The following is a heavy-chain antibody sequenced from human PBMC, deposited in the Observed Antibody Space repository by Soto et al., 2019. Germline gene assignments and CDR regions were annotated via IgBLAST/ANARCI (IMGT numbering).Heavy chain of an antibody. CDR3: ATGGAGSGPFTWELPDH. CDR1: GNTFTYRY. V-gene: IGHV1-45*02. J-gene: IGHJ4*02. D-gene: IGHD1-26*01. CDR2: ITPFSGDV. Sequence: QMQLVQSGAEVKRTGSSVTVSCKALGNTFTYRYLHWVRQAPGQALEWMGWITPFSGDVHYAQKFQERVTITRARSISTAYMRMSSLRSDDTAMYYCATGGAGSGPFTWELPDHWGQGTLVTVSS.